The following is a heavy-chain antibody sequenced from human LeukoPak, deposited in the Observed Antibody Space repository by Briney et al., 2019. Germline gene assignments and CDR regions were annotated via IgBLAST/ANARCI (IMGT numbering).Heavy chain of an antibody. Sequence: GGSLRLSCAASGFTLCGYAMHWVRQAPGKGLEWVAVISYDGSNKYYADSVKGRFTISRDNSKNTLYLQMNSLRAEDTAVYYCARSATFYYYGMDVWGQGTTVTVSS. J-gene: IGHJ6*02. V-gene: IGHV3-30*04. CDR1: GFTLCGYA. D-gene: IGHD6-25*01. CDR3: ARSATFYYYGMDV. CDR2: ISYDGSNK.